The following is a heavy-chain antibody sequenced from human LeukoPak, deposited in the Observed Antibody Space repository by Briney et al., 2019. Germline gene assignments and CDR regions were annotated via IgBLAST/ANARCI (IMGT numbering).Heavy chain of an antibody. Sequence: SVEVSCKASGGTFSSYAISWVRQAPGQGLEWMGGIIPIFGTANYAQKFQGRVTITADKSTSTAYMELSSLRSEDTAVYYCARDQEEGYFDYWGQGTLVTVSS. V-gene: IGHV1-69*06. J-gene: IGHJ4*02. CDR1: GGTFSSYA. CDR2: IIPIFGTA. CDR3: ARDQEEGYFDY.